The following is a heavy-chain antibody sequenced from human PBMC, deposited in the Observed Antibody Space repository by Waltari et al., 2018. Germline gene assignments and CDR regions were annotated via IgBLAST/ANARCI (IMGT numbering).Heavy chain of an antibody. J-gene: IGHJ3*02. CDR3: ATWPTRETAFEI. CDR1: GFTFSSYA. D-gene: IGHD1-26*01. V-gene: IGHV3-23*04. CDR2: ISGSGGST. Sequence: EVQLVESGGGLVQPGGSLRLSCAASGFTFSSYAMSWVRQAPGKGLEWVSAISGSGGSTYYADSVKGRFTISRDKSKNTLYRQMNSLRAEDTAVYYCATWPTRETAFEIWGQGTMVTVSS.